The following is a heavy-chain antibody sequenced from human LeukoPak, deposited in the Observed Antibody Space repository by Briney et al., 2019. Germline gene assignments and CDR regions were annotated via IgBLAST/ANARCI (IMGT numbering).Heavy chain of an antibody. V-gene: IGHV3-74*01. Sequence: GGSLRLSCAASGFTFSSYWMPWVRQAPGKGLVWVSRINSDGSSTSYADSVKGRFTISRDNAENTLYLQMNSLRAEDTAVYYCARLKEGSGSYRYWGQGTLVTVSS. CDR2: INSDGSST. CDR1: GFTFSSYW. CDR3: ARLKEGSGSYRY. D-gene: IGHD3-10*01. J-gene: IGHJ4*02.